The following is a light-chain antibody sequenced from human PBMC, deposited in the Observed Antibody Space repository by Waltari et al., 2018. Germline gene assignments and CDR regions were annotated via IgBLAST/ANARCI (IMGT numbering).Light chain of an antibody. CDR1: SSDVGGYNY. CDR2: DVS. Sequence: QSALTQPASVSGSPGQSITLSCTGTSSDVGGYNYVSWYQRHPGNAPKLMIYDVSNRPSWVSNRFSGSKSGNTASLTISGLQAEDEADYYCSSYTSSSTVVFGGGTKLTVL. V-gene: IGLV2-14*03. J-gene: IGLJ2*01. CDR3: SSYTSSSTVV.